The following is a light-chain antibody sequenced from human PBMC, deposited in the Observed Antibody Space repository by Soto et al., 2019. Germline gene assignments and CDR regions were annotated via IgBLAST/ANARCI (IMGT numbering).Light chain of an antibody. J-gene: IGKJ1*01. CDR3: QQYNNWPPWT. V-gene: IGKV3-15*01. CDR1: QSVGGN. Sequence: EIVMTQSPATLSVSPGERATLSCRASQSVGGNLAWYQQKPGQAPRLLIYAASTRATGIPARFSGSGSGTEFTLTISSLQSEDFAVYYCQQYNNWPPWTFGQGTKVDI. CDR2: AAS.